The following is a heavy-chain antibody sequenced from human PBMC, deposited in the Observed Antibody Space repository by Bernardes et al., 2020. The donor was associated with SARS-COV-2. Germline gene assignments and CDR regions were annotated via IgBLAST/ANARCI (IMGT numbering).Heavy chain of an antibody. CDR3: AREGYYGSGSPDY. Sequence: ASVKVSCKASGYTFTGYYMHWVRQAPGQGLEWMGWINPNSGGTNYAQKFQGRVTMTRDTSISTAYMELSRLRSDDTAVYYCAREGYYGSGSPDYWGQGTLVTVSS. V-gene: IGHV1-2*02. J-gene: IGHJ4*02. CDR1: GYTFTGYY. D-gene: IGHD3-10*01. CDR2: INPNSGGT.